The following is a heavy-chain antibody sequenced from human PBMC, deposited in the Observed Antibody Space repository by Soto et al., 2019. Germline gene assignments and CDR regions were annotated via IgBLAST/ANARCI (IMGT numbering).Heavy chain of an antibody. Sequence: PGGSPRLSCAASGFSISSYEMNWVRQAPGKGLEWVSYISSGGDIIYYADSVKGRFTISRDNAKNSLYLQMNSLRAEDTGIYYCARDSVSARQDFDYWGQGTLVTSPQ. D-gene: IGHD6-6*01. CDR1: GFSISSYE. J-gene: IGHJ4*02. CDR2: ISSGGDII. V-gene: IGHV3-48*03. CDR3: ARDSVSARQDFDY.